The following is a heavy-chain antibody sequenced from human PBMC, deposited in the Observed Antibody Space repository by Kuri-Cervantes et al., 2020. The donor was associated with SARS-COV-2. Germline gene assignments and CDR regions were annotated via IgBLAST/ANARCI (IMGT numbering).Heavy chain of an antibody. D-gene: IGHD3-9*01. V-gene: IGHV1-18*04. CDR3: ARDGRTYYDILTGYSISYYFDH. J-gene: IGHJ4*02. CDR2: ISAYSGNT. Sequence: ASVKVSCKASGYTFTSYGISWVRQAPGQGLEWMGWISAYSGNTNYAQKLQGRVTMTTDTSTSTAYMELRSLRSDDTAVYYCARDGRTYYDILTGYSISYYFDHWGQGALVTVSS. CDR1: GYTFTSYG.